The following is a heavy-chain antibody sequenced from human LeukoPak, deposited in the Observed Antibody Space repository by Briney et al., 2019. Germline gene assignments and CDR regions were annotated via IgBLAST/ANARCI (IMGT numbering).Heavy chain of an antibody. Sequence: GGSLRLSCAASGFTFSSYSMNWVRQAPGKGLEWVSSISSSSSYINYADSVKGRFTISRDNAKNSLYLQMNSLRAEDTAVYYCARALGWGQGTLVTVSS. V-gene: IGHV3-21*01. CDR2: ISSSSSYI. CDR1: GFTFSSYS. J-gene: IGHJ4*02. CDR3: ARALG.